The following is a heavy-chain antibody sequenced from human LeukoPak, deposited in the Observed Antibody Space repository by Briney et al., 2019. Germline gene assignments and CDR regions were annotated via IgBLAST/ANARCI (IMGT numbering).Heavy chain of an antibody. CDR1: GFTFSTYA. J-gene: IGHJ4*02. Sequence: GGSLRVSCAASGFTFSTYAMSWVRQAPGKGLEWVAAISGSGGSTYYADPAKGRFTISRDNSKNTVYLQMNSLRAEDTAVYYCAKDIGTETTLVDYWGQGTLVTVSS. V-gene: IGHV3-23*01. D-gene: IGHD4-17*01. CDR3: AKDIGTETTLVDY. CDR2: ISGSGGST.